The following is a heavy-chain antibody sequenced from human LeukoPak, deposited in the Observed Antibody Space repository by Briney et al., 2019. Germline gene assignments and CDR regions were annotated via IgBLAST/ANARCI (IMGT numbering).Heavy chain of an antibody. J-gene: IGHJ4*02. CDR2: IYFSGST. CDR3: ARVWIDYYDSSGYHRFDY. V-gene: IGHV4-39*01. Sequence: PSETLSPTCTVSGGSIGTSHYYWGWLRQPPGKGLEWIGSIYFSGSTNYNPSLKSRVSISVDTSKNQFSLRLSSVTASDTAVYYCARVWIDYYDSSGYHRFDYWGQGTLVTVSS. D-gene: IGHD3-22*01. CDR1: GGSIGTSHYY.